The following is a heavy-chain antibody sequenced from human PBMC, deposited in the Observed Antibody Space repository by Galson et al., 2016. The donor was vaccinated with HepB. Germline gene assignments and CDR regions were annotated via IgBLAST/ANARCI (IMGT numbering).Heavy chain of an antibody. D-gene: IGHD6-19*01. J-gene: IGHJ4*02. CDR2: NNPSGGGGSP. V-gene: IGHV1-46*01. Sequence: SVKVSCKASGDTFTNYYMHWVRQAPGQGLEWMGINNPSGGGGSPAYAPKFHGRVTMMRYTSSSTVHMELSSLRSEDTAIYYCARAMAAVAGAPDYWGQGTLVTVSS. CDR1: GDTFTNYY. CDR3: ARAMAAVAGAPDY.